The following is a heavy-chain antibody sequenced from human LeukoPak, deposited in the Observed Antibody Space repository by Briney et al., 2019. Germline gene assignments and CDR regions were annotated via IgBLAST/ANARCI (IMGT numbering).Heavy chain of an antibody. J-gene: IGHJ6*03. Sequence: PSETLSLTCSVSGGSISSTSCYWGWIRQPPGKGLEWIGNIYYSGSTYYNPSLKSRVTISVDTSKNQFSLKLSSVTAADTAVYYCASVYGDYLPYYYYYYMDVWGKGTTVTISS. CDR3: ASVYGDYLPYYYYYYMDV. D-gene: IGHD4-17*01. V-gene: IGHV4-39*01. CDR2: IYYSGST. CDR1: GGSISSTSCY.